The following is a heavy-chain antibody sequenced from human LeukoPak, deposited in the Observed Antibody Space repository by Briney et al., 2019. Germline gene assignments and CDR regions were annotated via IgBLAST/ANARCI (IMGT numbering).Heavy chain of an antibody. Sequence: PGGSLRLSCAASGFTFSSYAMSWVRQAPGKGLEWVSAISGSGGSTYYAASVKGRFTISRDNSKNTLYLQMNSLRAEDTAVYYCAKDRRYSSGWYMAEYFQHWGQGTLVTVSS. V-gene: IGHV3-23*01. D-gene: IGHD6-19*01. CDR1: GFTFSSYA. CDR2: ISGSGGST. CDR3: AKDRRYSSGWYMAEYFQH. J-gene: IGHJ1*01.